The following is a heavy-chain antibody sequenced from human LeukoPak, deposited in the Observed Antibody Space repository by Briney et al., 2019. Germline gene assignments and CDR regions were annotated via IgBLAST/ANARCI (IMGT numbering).Heavy chain of an antibody. CDR3: ARAYTLLSGYYYYMDV. CDR1: GYTFTSYY. CDR2: INPSGGST. D-gene: IGHD3-3*01. V-gene: IGHV1-46*01. J-gene: IGHJ6*03. Sequence: ASVKVSCKASGYTFTSYYMHWVRQAPGQGLEWMGIINPSGGSTSYAQKFQGRVTMTRDMSTSTVYMELSSLRSEDTAVYYCARAYTLLSGYYYYMDVWGKGTTVTVSS.